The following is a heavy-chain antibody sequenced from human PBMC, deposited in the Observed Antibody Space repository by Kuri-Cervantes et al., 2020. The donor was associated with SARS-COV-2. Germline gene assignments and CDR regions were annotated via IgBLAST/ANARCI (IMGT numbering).Heavy chain of an antibody. J-gene: IGHJ4*02. V-gene: IGHV3-30-3*01. Sequence: GESLKISCAASGFTFSSYAMHWVRQAPGKGLEWVAVISYDGSKKYYADSVKGRFTISRDNSKNTLYLQMNSLRAEDTAVYYCAGRITYYDFWSGYSAVDYWGQGTLVTVSS. D-gene: IGHD3-3*01. CDR2: ISYDGSKK. CDR3: AGRITYYDFWSGYSAVDY. CDR1: GFTFSSYA.